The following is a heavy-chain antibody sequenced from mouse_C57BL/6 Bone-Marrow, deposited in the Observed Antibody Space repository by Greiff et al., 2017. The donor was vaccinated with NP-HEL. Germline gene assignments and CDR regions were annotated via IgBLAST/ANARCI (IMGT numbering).Heavy chain of an antibody. Sequence: EVQLQQSGAELVRPGASVKLSCTASGFNIKDDYMHWVKQRPEQGLEWIGWIDPENGDTEYASKFQGKATITSDTSSITASLQLSSLTSEDTAVYYCTTLYDGYLFAYWGQGTLVTVSA. CDR1: GFNIKDDY. CDR3: TTLYDGYLFAY. D-gene: IGHD2-3*01. J-gene: IGHJ3*01. CDR2: IDPENGDT. V-gene: IGHV14-4*01.